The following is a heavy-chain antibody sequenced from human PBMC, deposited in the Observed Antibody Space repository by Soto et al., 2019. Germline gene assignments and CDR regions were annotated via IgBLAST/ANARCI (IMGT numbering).Heavy chain of an antibody. CDR2: IYYSGST. J-gene: IGHJ6*03. CDR1: GGSISSSSYY. V-gene: IGHV4-39*01. Sequence: QLQLQESGPGLVKPSETLSLTCTVSGGSISSSSYYWGWIRQPPGKGLEWIGSIYYSGSTYYNPSLKSRVTISVDTSKNQVSLKLSSVTAADTAVYYCARLDLHVDYYYYMDVWGKGTTVTVSS. CDR3: ARLDLHVDYYYYMDV.